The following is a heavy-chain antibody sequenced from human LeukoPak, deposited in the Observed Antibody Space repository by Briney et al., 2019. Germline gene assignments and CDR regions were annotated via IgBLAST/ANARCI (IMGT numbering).Heavy chain of an antibody. CDR2: LSGGGGNT. CDR3: AKGSYYYDSADYFDY. D-gene: IGHD3-22*01. J-gene: IGHJ4*02. CDR1: GFTFSSYA. V-gene: IGHV3-23*01. Sequence: GGSLRLSCAASGFTFSSYAMSWVRQAPGKGLEWVSTLSGGGGNTYYADSVKGRVTISRGNSKNTLYLQMNSLRAEDTAVYHCAKGSYYYDSADYFDYWGQGTLVTVSS.